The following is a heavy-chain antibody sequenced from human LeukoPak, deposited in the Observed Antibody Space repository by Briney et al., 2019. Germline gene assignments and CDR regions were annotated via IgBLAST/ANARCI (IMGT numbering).Heavy chain of an antibody. V-gene: IGHV4-4*07. D-gene: IGHD6-13*01. Sequence: SETLSLTGTVPGGSINSSYSSWIRKPPGKGLEGIGRIYSTASTNYTPSLKSRVTMSVDKSKHQVSLNLSSVTAADTAVYYCARGIADPYSFDSWGQGTLVSVFS. J-gene: IGHJ4*02. CDR1: GGSINSSY. CDR2: IYSTAST. CDR3: ARGIADPYSFDS.